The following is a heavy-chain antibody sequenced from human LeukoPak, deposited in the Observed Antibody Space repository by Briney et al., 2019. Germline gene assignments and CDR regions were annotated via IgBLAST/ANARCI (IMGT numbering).Heavy chain of an antibody. Sequence: ASVKVSCKASGYTFTGYYIHWVRQAPGQGLEWMGIINPSGGSTNYAQKLQGRVTMTRDTSTSTVYMELSSLGSEDTALYYCARGDVYGSGVYNWFDPWGQGTLVIVSS. J-gene: IGHJ5*02. D-gene: IGHD2-15*01. CDR1: GYTFTGYY. V-gene: IGHV1-46*01. CDR2: INPSGGST. CDR3: ARGDVYGSGVYNWFDP.